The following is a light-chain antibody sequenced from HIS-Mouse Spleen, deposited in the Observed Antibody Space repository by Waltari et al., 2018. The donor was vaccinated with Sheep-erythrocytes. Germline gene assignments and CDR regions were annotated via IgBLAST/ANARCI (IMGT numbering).Light chain of an antibody. J-gene: IGKJ2*01. CDR1: QGIRND. V-gene: IGKV1-17*01. CDR2: AAS. CDR3: LQHNSYPHT. Sequence: DLQVTQAPSPLSGFLRDRVPNTCRASQGIRNDLGWYQQKPGKAPKRLIYAASSLQSGVPSRFSGSGSGTEFTLTISSLQPEDFATYYCLQHNSYPHTFGQGTKLEIK.